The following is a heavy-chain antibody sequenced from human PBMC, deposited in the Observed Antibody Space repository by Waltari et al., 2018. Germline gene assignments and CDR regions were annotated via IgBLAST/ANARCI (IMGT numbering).Heavy chain of an antibody. V-gene: IGHV3-21*01. D-gene: IGHD4-17*01. CDR3: GRDVYGDYVGGGGGAFDI. Sequence: EVPLVESGGGLVKPGGSLGLSCAASGFTLSTYSLTWVRQAPGKGLEWGTSISSRSYIYYVDSVKGRFTISRDNAKNSLYLQRNSLRAEDTAVYYCGRDVYGDYVGGGGGAFDIWGQGTMVTVSS. J-gene: IGHJ3*02. CDR2: ISSRSYI. CDR1: GFTLSTYS.